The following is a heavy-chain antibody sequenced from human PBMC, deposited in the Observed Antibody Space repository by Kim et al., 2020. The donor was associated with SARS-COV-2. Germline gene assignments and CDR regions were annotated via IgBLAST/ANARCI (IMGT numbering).Heavy chain of an antibody. J-gene: IGHJ5*02. D-gene: IGHD6-19*01. CDR3: ARHLSQQWLGTAWFDP. Sequence: SETLSLTCTVSGGSISSSSYYWGWIRQPPGKGLEWIGSIYYSGSTYYNPSLKSRVTISVDTSKNQFSLKLSSVTAADTAVYYCARHLSQQWLGTAWFDPWGQGTLVTVSS. V-gene: IGHV4-39*01. CDR2: IYYSGST. CDR1: GGSISSSSYY.